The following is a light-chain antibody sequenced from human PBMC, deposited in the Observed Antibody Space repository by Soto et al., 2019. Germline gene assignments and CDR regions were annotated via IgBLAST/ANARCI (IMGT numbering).Light chain of an antibody. CDR2: GAS. Sequence: EIVLTQFPGTLSLSPGERATLSCRASQSVGSNYLAWYQQRPGQPPNLLIFGASHRAPDIPDRFSGSGSGTDFTLTISSLEPEDFAVYYCQQRSNWLFGPGTKVDIK. CDR1: QSVGSNY. V-gene: IGKV3D-20*02. CDR3: QQRSNWL. J-gene: IGKJ3*01.